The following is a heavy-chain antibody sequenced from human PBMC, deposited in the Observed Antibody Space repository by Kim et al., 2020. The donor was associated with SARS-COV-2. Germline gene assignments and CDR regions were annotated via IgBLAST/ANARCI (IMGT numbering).Heavy chain of an antibody. V-gene: IGHV3-23*01. J-gene: IGHJ4*02. Sequence: SGSGGSTYDADSVKGRFTTSRDNSKNTLYLQMNSLRAEDTAVYYCAKRLDYWGQGTLVTVSS. CDR2: SGSGGST. CDR3: AKRLDY.